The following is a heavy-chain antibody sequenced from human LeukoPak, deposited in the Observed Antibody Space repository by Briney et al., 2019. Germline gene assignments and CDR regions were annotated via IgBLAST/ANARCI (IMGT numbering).Heavy chain of an antibody. CDR2: INHSGST. D-gene: IGHD5-18*01. CDR3: ARRGYSYGQGYYYYYYMDV. V-gene: IGHV4-34*01. J-gene: IGHJ6*03. Sequence: SETLSLTCAVYGGSFSGYYWSWIRPPPGKGLEWIGEINHSGSTNYNPSLKSRVTISVDTSKNQFSLKLSSVTAADTAVYYCARRGYSYGQGYYYYYYMDVWGKGTTVTISS. CDR1: GGSFSGYY.